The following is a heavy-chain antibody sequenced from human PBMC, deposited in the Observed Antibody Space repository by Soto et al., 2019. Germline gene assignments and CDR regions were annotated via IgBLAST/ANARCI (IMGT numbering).Heavy chain of an antibody. D-gene: IGHD6-13*01. CDR3: ALLYWGASGTRYYFDY. Sequence: QITLTESGPTLVKPTQTLTLTCTFSGFSFSTSAVGVGWIRQPPGKALEWLALIYWDDDKRYSPFLKSRLTIAKDTSTNQMVLTMTNMDPVDTGTYYCALLYWGASGTRYYFDYWGQGTLVTVTS. CDR1: GFSFSTSAVG. CDR2: IYWDDDK. J-gene: IGHJ4*02. V-gene: IGHV2-5*02.